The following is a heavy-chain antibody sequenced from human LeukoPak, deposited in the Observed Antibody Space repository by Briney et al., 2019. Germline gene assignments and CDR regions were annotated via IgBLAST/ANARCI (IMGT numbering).Heavy chain of an antibody. CDR2: ISGNSFWI. CDR1: GFTFSSYS. CDR3: ARKVPSAQSDF. J-gene: IGHJ4*02. Sequence: GGSLRLSCAVSGFTFSSYSMNWVRQAPGKGLEWVSAISGNSFWIYYADSVKGRFTISRDNAKNSLYLQMDSLRADDTVVYYCARKVPSAQSDFWGQGTLVTVSS. V-gene: IGHV3-21*01.